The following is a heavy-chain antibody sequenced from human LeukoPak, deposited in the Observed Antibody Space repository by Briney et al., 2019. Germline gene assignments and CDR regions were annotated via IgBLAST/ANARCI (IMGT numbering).Heavy chain of an antibody. Sequence: GGSLRLSCAASGFTFSSYGMHWVRQAPGKGLEWVSFIRNDGSNKYYADSVKGRFTISRDNSKNTLYLQMNSLRAEDTAVYYCGKAKVGATTSRYWGQGTLVTVSS. CDR2: IRNDGSNK. CDR3: GKAKVGATTSRY. V-gene: IGHV3-30*02. J-gene: IGHJ4*02. CDR1: GFTFSSYG. D-gene: IGHD1-26*01.